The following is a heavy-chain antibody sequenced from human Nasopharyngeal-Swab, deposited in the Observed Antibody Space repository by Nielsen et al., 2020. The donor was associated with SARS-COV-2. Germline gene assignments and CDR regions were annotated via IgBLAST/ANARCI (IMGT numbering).Heavy chain of an antibody. CDR3: ARLVGPTMIVVVISPDWYFDL. J-gene: IGHJ2*01. D-gene: IGHD3-22*01. V-gene: IGHV4-39*01. CDR1: GGSISSSSYY. Sequence: SETLSLTCTVSGGSISSSSYYWGWIRQPPGKGLEWTGSIYYSGSTYYNPSLKSRVTISVDTSKNQFSLKLSSVTAADTAVYYCARLVGPTMIVVVISPDWYFDLWGRGTLVTVSS. CDR2: IYYSGST.